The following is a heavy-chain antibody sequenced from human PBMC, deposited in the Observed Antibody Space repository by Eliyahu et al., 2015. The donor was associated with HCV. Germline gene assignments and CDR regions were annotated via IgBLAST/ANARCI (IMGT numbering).Heavy chain of an antibody. D-gene: IGHD5-18*01. Sequence: EVQLLESGGGLVQPGGSLRLXWAASGITFNNHALSWVRQAPGKGLEWVSSISGSGQATFYADSMRGRFTISRDNSKNTLYLHMSSLRADDTAIYYCAKSAQNVDTTLVFLDYWGQGALVTVSS. V-gene: IGHV3-23*01. CDR3: AKSAQNVDTTLVFLDY. CDR1: GITFNNHA. CDR2: ISGSGQAT. J-gene: IGHJ4*02.